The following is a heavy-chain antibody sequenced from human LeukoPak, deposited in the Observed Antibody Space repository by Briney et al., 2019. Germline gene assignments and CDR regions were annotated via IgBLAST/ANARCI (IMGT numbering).Heavy chain of an antibody. D-gene: IGHD3-16*02. CDR1: AFTFSSYG. CDR2: ISASAGTT. V-gene: IGHV3-23*01. Sequence: PPRCLRLSCAAAAFTFSSYGMSCDRQAPRKWREWGSSISASAGTTYYTDSVKGPCTISTDNSNNTLYMQMNSLRGEDTAVYYCKFGGVIVIHPEHWGEGNLVTVSS. J-gene: IGHJ1*01. CDR3: KFGGVIVIHPEH.